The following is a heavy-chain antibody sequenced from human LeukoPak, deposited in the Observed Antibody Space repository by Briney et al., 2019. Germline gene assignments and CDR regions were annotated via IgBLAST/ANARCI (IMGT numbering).Heavy chain of an antibody. J-gene: IGHJ5*02. CDR3: ARMNSVRGVTP. D-gene: IGHD3-10*02. CDR1: GGSISSGGYC. V-gene: IGHV4-31*03. CDR2: IYYSGST. Sequence: SETLSLTCTASGGSISSGGYCWSWIRQHPGKGLEWIGYIYYSGSTYYNPSLKSRVTISVDTSKNQFSLKLSSVTAADTAVYYCARMNSVRGVTPWGQGTLVTVSS.